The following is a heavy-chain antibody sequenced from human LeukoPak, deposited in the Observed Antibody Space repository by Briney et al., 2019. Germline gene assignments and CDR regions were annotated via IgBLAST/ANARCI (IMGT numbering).Heavy chain of an antibody. CDR1: GGSISSYY. CDR2: IYYSGST. D-gene: IGHD5-12*01. Sequence: SETLSLTCTVSGGSISSYYWSWIRQPPGKGLEWIGYIYYSGSTNYNPSLKSRVTISVDTSKNQFSLKLSSVTAADTAVYYCARGPHIAGYYYYYMDVWGKGTTVTVSS. V-gene: IGHV4-59*01. J-gene: IGHJ6*03. CDR3: ARGPHIAGYYYYYMDV.